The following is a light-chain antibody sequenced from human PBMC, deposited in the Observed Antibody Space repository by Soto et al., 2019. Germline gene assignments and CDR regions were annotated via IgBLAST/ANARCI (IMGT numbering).Light chain of an antibody. CDR2: HAS. CDR1: QSVNSN. Sequence: EIVMTQSPATLSVSPGETVTLSCRASQSVNSNLAWYQQKPGQAPRLLIYHASTRATGIPARFSGSGSGTEFTLTISSLQSEDFAIFYCQQFNNWPPLTFGGGTKVDIK. J-gene: IGKJ4*01. V-gene: IGKV3D-15*01. CDR3: QQFNNWPPLT.